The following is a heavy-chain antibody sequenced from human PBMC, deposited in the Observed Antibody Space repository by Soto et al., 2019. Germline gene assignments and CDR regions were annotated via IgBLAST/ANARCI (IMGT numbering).Heavy chain of an antibody. Sequence: SETLSLTCAVYGVSFSGYYWILIRQPPGKGLEWIGEINHSGSTNYNPSLKSRVTISVDTSKNQFSLKLSSVTAADTAVYYCARGGAAFGYSSGWTQKTDYYYYYGMDVWGQGTTVTVSS. CDR3: ARGGAAFGYSSGWTQKTDYYYYYGMDV. J-gene: IGHJ6*02. V-gene: IGHV4-34*01. CDR1: GVSFSGYY. D-gene: IGHD6-19*01. CDR2: INHSGST.